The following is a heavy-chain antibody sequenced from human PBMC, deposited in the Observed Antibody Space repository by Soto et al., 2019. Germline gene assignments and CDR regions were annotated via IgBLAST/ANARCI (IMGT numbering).Heavy chain of an antibody. V-gene: IGHV3-74*01. CDR3: AKEGAGYYDSSPYDS. D-gene: IGHD3-22*01. CDR2: ISGDGGRT. J-gene: IGHJ5*01. Sequence: EVQLVESGGDLVQPGGSLRLSCAASAFTFSDYYMHWVRHGPGKGPVWVSAISGDGGRTYYAGSVRGRFTISRDNAKSTVYLQMNSLRAEDTAVYYCAKEGAGYYDSSPYDSWGQGTLVTVSS. CDR1: AFTFSDYY.